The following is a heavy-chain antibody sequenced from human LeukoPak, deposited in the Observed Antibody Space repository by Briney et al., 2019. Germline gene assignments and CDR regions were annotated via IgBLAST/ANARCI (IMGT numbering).Heavy chain of an antibody. Sequence: PSETLSLTCTVSGGSISSYYWSWIRQPAGKGLEWIGRMHTSGITNNNPPLKSRVTISVDTFKNQFSLKLSSVTAADTAVYYCARGRSSYYDSGGYYYLVYWGQGTLVTVSS. D-gene: IGHD3-22*01. CDR1: GGSISSYY. CDR2: MHTSGIT. J-gene: IGHJ4*02. V-gene: IGHV4-4*07. CDR3: ARGRSSYYDSGGYYYLVY.